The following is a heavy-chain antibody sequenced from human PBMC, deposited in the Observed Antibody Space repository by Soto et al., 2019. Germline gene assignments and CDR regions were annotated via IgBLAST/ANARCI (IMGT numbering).Heavy chain of an antibody. CDR3: ARDTSQPYYYYYYMDV. CDR2: ISSSSSTI. CDR1: GFTFSSYS. V-gene: IGHV3-48*01. D-gene: IGHD1-1*01. J-gene: IGHJ6*03. Sequence: EVQLVESGGGLVQPGGSLRLSCAASGFTFSSYSMNWVRQAPGKGLEWVSYISSSSSTIYYAASVKGRFTISRDNAKNSLYLQMNSLRAEDTAVYYCARDTSQPYYYYYYMDVWGKGTTVTVSS.